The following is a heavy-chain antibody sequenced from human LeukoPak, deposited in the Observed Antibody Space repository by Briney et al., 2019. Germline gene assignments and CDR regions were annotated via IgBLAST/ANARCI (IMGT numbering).Heavy chain of an antibody. D-gene: IGHD3-22*01. CDR1: GFIFRSYG. Sequence: GSLRLSCAASGFIFRSYGMNWVRQAPGKGLEWIGSIYYSGSTYYNPSLKSRVTISVDTSKNQFSLKLSSVTAADTAVYYCARLKVDSSGYYFSNYYYGMDVWGQGTTVTVSS. J-gene: IGHJ6*02. V-gene: IGHV4-39*01. CDR2: IYYSGST. CDR3: ARLKVDSSGYYFSNYYYGMDV.